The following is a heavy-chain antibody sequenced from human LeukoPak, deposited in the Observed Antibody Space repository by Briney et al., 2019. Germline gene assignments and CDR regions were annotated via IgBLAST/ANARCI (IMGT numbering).Heavy chain of an antibody. D-gene: IGHD3-3*01. V-gene: IGHV3-64*01. CDR3: AKGSYDFWSGYFEEGSRYFDY. J-gene: IGHJ4*02. CDR2: INSNGDDT. Sequence: GGSQRLSCAASGFAFSHYSMHWVRQAPGKGLEYVSAINSNGDDTYYVNSVKGRFTISRDNSKNTLYLQMNSLRAEDTAVYYCAKGSYDFWSGYFEEGSRYFDYWGQGTLVTVSS. CDR1: GFAFSHYS.